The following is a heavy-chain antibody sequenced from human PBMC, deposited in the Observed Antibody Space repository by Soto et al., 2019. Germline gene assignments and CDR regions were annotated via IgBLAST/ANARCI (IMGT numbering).Heavy chain of an antibody. D-gene: IGHD3-22*01. V-gene: IGHV4-31*03. CDR2: IYYSGNT. J-gene: IGHJ4*02. CDR1: GGSISSGGYY. Sequence: QVQLQESGPGLVKPSQTLSLTCTVSGGSISSGGYYWSWIRQHPGKGLEWIGYIYYSGNTYYNPSLKSRVTISEDTSKNKFSLKLSSVTDADTAVYYCARATYYYDSSGYSDRVLDYWGQGTLVTVSS. CDR3: ARATYYYDSSGYSDRVLDY.